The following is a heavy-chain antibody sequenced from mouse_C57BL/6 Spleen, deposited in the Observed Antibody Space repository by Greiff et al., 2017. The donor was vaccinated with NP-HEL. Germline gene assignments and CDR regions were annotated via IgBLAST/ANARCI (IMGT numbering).Heavy chain of an antibody. CDR3: ARGTGFAY. Sequence: EVHLVESGPELVKPGASVKISCKASGYSFTGYYMNWVKQSPEKSLEWIGEINPSTGGTTYNQKFKAKATLTVDKSSSTAYMQLKSLTSEDSAVYYCARGTGFAYWGQGTLVTVSA. J-gene: IGHJ3*01. V-gene: IGHV1-42*01. CDR2: INPSTGGT. CDR1: GYSFTGYY. D-gene: IGHD4-1*01.